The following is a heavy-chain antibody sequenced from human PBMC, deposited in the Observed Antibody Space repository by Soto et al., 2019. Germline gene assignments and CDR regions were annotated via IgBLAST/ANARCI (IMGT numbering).Heavy chain of an antibody. J-gene: IGHJ4*02. CDR2: IGGSSNSI. CDR3: ARDLAVGAYAHFAY. D-gene: IGHD1-26*01. Sequence: EVQLVESGGGLVQPGGSLRLSCAASGFTFNSYSMNWVRQAPGKGLEWVSYIGGSSNSIYYADSVKGRFTVSRDNAKNSLYLQMNSLRDEDTAVYYCARDLAVGAYAHFAYWGQGTLVTVSS. V-gene: IGHV3-48*02. CDR1: GFTFNSYS.